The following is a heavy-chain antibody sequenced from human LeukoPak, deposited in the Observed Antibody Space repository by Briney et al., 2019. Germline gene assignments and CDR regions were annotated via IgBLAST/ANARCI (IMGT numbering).Heavy chain of an antibody. CDR1: GYTFTSYY. CDR3: ASSFTVVTPFDY. D-gene: IGHD4-23*01. Sequence: EASVKVSCKASGYTFTSYYMHWVRQAPGQGLEWMGIINPSGGSTSYAQKFQGRVTMTRDTSTSTVYMELSSLRSEDTAVYYCASSFTVVTPFDYWGQGTLVTASS. CDR2: INPSGGST. V-gene: IGHV1-46*01. J-gene: IGHJ4*02.